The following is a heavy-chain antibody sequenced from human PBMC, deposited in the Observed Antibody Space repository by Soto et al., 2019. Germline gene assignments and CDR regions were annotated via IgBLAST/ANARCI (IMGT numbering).Heavy chain of an antibody. Sequence: SETLSLTCTVSGGSISGYYWSWIRQPPGKGLECIGYIYYTGTTTYNPSFKSRLTISVDSSKNQFSLKLTSVTAADTAVYYCARLGGFYQSLDSWGQGALVTVSS. CDR3: ARLGGFYQSLDS. V-gene: IGHV4-59*08. J-gene: IGHJ5*01. CDR2: IYYTGTT. D-gene: IGHD3-22*01. CDR1: GGSISGYY.